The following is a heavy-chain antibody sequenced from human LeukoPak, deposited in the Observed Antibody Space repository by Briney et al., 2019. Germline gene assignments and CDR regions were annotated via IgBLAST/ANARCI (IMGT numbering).Heavy chain of an antibody. CDR3: ARGRDGYNYYYYYYMDV. V-gene: IGHV4-34*01. D-gene: IGHD5-24*01. CDR1: GGSFSGYY. Sequence: PSETLSLTCAVYGGSFSGYYWSWIRQPPGKGLEWIGEINHSGSTNHNPSLKSRVTISVDTSKNQFSPKLSSVTAADTAVYYCARGRDGYNYYYYYYMDVWGKGTTVTVPS. CDR2: INHSGST. J-gene: IGHJ6*03.